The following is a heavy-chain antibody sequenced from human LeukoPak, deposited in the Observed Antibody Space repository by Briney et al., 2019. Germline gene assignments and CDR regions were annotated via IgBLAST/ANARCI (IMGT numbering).Heavy chain of an antibody. V-gene: IGHV3-30-3*01. Sequence: PGRSLRLSCAACGFTFSSYAMHWVRQAPGKGLEWVAVISYDGSNKYYADSVKGRFTIYRDNSKNTLYLQMNSLRAEDTAVYYCARDLEMATTLYWYFDLWGRGTLVTVSS. CDR1: GFTFSSYA. J-gene: IGHJ2*01. CDR2: ISYDGSNK. D-gene: IGHD5-24*01. CDR3: ARDLEMATTLYWYFDL.